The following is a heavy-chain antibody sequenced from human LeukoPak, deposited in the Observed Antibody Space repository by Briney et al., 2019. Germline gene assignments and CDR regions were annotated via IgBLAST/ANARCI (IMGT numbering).Heavy chain of an antibody. CDR2: INPNSGGT. CDR3: ARLCGGDCWLGYYYGMDV. CDR1: GYTFTGYY. J-gene: IGHJ6*02. Sequence: ASVKVSCKASGYTFTGYYMHWVRQAPGQGLEWMGWINPNSGGTNYAQKFQGWVTMTRDTSISTAYMELSRLRSDDTAVYYCARLCGGDCWLGYYYGMDVWGQGTTVTVSS. D-gene: IGHD2-21*02. V-gene: IGHV1-2*04.